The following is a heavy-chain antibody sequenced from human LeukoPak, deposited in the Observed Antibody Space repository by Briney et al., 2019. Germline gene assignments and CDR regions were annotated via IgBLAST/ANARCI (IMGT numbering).Heavy chain of an antibody. J-gene: IGHJ6*04. CDR2: INHSGST. CDR3: ARLLRYFDRGMDV. V-gene: IGHV4-34*01. D-gene: IGHD3-9*01. Sequence: SETLSLTCAVYGGPFSGYYWSWIRQPPGKGLEWIGEINHSGSTNYNPSLKSRVTISVDTSKNQFSLKLSSVTAADTAVYYCARLLRYFDRGMDVWGKGTTVTVSS. CDR1: GGPFSGYY.